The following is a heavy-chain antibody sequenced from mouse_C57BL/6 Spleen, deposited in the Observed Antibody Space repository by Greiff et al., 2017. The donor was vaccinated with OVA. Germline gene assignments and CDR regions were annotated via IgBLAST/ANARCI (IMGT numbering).Heavy chain of an antibody. J-gene: IGHJ2*01. D-gene: IGHD1-1*01. CDR2: INPSNGGT. CDR1: GYTFTSYG. CDR3: ARSTVGTGTLDY. V-gene: IGHV1-81*01. Sequence: VQLQQSGAELARPGASVKLSCKASGYTFTSYGISWVKQRTGQGLEWIGNINPSNGGTTYNEKLKSKATLTVDKSSSTAYMQLSSLTSEDSAVYYCARSTVGTGTLDYWGQGTTLTVSS.